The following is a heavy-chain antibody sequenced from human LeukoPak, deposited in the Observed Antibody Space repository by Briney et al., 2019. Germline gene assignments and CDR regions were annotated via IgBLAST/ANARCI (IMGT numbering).Heavy chain of an antibody. Sequence: SVKVSCKASGGTFSSYAINWVRQAPGQGLEWTGGIIPIFGTPNYAQKFQGRVTITADESTSTAYMELSSLRSEDTAVYYCARILYYYDSSGYYPGAFDIWGQGTMVTVSS. D-gene: IGHD3-22*01. CDR3: ARILYYYDSSGYYPGAFDI. J-gene: IGHJ3*02. CDR1: GGTFSSYA. CDR2: IIPIFGTP. V-gene: IGHV1-69*01.